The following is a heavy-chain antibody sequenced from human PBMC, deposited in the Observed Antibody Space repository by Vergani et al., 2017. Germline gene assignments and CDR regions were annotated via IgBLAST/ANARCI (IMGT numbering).Heavy chain of an antibody. Sequence: QVQLQASGPGRVKPSQTLSLTRTMPCGSISAGYYFWSWIRQPAGKGLEWLGHISASGNASHSPSLKTRVPMAVDTTKNQFSLTVTSVTAADTAIYFCARRGGGYYSGGKVHPLRTAFDVWGHGTVVTVSS. CDR1: CGSISAGYYF. D-gene: IGHD2-15*01. J-gene: IGHJ3*01. CDR3: ARRGGGYYSGGKVHPLRTAFDV. CDR2: ISASGNA. V-gene: IGHV4-61*02.